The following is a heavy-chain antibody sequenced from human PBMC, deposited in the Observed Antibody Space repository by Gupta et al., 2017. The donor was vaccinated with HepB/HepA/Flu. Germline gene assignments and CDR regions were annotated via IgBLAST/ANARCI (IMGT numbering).Heavy chain of an antibody. CDR1: GFTFDDYA. CDR3: AKDPLGQLGRVAFDI. CDR2: ISWNSGNI. D-gene: IGHD1-1*01. Sequence: EVQLVESGGGLVQPGRSLRLSCVASGFTFDDYAMHWVRQAPGKGLEWVSSISWNSGNIGYADSVKGRFTISRDNAKNSLYLQMNSLRAEDTALYYCAKDPLGQLGRVAFDIWGQGTMVTVSS. V-gene: IGHV3-9*01. J-gene: IGHJ3*02.